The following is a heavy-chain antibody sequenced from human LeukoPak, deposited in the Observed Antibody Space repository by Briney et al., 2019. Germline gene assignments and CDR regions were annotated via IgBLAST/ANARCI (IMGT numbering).Heavy chain of an antibody. CDR3: ARAGQTYFDY. CDR1: GFTFSSYS. CDR2: ISSSSSYT. Sequence: PGGSLRLSCAASGFTFSSYSMNWVRQAQGKGLEWVSSISSSSSYTYYADSMKGAFTISRDNAKNSLYLKMNSLRAEDTAVYYCARAGQTYFDYWGQGTLVTVSS. V-gene: IGHV3-21*01. J-gene: IGHJ4*02. D-gene: IGHD2-21*01.